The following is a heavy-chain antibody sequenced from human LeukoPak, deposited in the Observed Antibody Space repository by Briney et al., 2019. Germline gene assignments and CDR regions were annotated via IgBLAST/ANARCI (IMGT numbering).Heavy chain of an antibody. CDR3: ARESDSSEDAFDI. V-gene: IGHV3-53*01. D-gene: IGHD5-18*01. CDR2: IYSGGST. CDR1: GFTVSSNY. Sequence: GGSLRLSCAASGFTVSSNYMSWVRQAPGKGLEWVSVIYSGGSTYYADSVKGRFTISRDNSKNTLYLQMNSLRAEDTAVYYCARESDSSEDAFDIWGQGTMVTVSS. J-gene: IGHJ3*02.